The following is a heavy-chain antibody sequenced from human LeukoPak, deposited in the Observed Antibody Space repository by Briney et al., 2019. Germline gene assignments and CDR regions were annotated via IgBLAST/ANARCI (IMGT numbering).Heavy chain of an antibody. J-gene: IGHJ3*02. V-gene: IGHV4-59*01. D-gene: IGHD3-22*01. CDR3: ARWRLYDSSGYYFSAFDI. CDR1: GGSISSYY. CDR2: IYYSGST. Sequence: KPSETLSLTCTVSGGSISSYYWSWIRQPPGKGLEWIGYIYYSGSTNYNPSLKSRVTISVDTAKNQFSLKLSSVTAADTAVYYCARWRLYDSSGYYFSAFDIWGQGTMVTVSS.